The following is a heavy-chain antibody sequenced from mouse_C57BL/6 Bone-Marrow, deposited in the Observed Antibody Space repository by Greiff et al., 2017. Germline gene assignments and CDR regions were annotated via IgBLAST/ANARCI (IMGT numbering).Heavy chain of an antibody. CDR1: GYAFRCHW. J-gene: IGHJ3*01. V-gene: IGHV1-80*01. CDR3: ARWGRETWFAY. CDR2: IYPGDGDT. Sequence: QVQLMESGAELVKPGASVKISCKASGYAFRCHWLTWVKQRPGKGLAWIGQIYPGDGDTNYNGKFKGQATLTADKSSSTAYMQLSSLTSEDAAVYFCARWGRETWFAYWGQGTLVTVSA.